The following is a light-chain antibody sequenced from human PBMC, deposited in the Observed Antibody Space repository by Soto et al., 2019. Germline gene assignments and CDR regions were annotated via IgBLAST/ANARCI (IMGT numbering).Light chain of an antibody. CDR3: QQYNNWPLT. CDR1: QSVSSY. Sequence: EIVLTQSPATLSLSPGERATLSCRASQSVSSYLAWYQQKPGQAPRLLIYGASTRVTGIPARFSGSGSGTEFTLTISSLQSEDFAVYYCQQYNNWPLTFGPGTKVDIK. V-gene: IGKV3-15*01. J-gene: IGKJ3*01. CDR2: GAS.